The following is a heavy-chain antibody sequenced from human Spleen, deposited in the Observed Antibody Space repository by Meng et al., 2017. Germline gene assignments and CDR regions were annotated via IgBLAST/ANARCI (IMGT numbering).Heavy chain of an antibody. Sequence: QPQLQESGPGLVRPSQALSLTCSVSGGSISASGYYWGWIRQPPGKGLESIGSIGHSGFSYYTPPLKSRITVSIDTSRNQFSLRLTSVTAADTAVYYCGRDQGRELINHWGQGTLVTVSS. CDR1: GGSISASGYY. D-gene: IGHD1-7*01. J-gene: IGHJ4*02. V-gene: IGHV4-39*01. CDR3: GRDQGRELINH. CDR2: IGHSGFS.